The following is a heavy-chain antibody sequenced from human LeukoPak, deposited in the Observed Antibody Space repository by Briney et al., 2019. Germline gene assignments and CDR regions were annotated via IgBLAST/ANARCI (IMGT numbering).Heavy chain of an antibody. V-gene: IGHV3-7*05. CDR2: IKQDGSEE. D-gene: IGHD6-6*01. CDR3: ARDPYSSTWSYGMDV. J-gene: IGHJ6*02. CDR1: GFTVSNNY. Sequence: GGSLRLSCAASGFTVSNNYMSWVRQAPGKGLEWVATIKQDGSEEVYVDSVKGRFTSSRDNAKNSLFLQMNTLRAEDTAVYYCARDPYSSTWSYGMDVWGQGTTVTVSS.